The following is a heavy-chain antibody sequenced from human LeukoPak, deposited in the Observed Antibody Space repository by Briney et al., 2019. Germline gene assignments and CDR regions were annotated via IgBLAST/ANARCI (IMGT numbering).Heavy chain of an antibody. D-gene: IGHD3-10*01. CDR1: GYSFTSYW. V-gene: IGHV5-51*01. J-gene: IGHJ5*02. Sequence: GESLKISCKGSGYSFTSYWIGWVRQMPGKGLEWMGIIYPGDSDTRYSPSFQGQVTISADKSISTAYLQWSSLKASDTAMYYCARHVEGFLFRGVISGDNWFDPWGQGTLVTVSS. CDR2: IYPGDSDT. CDR3: ARHVEGFLFRGVISGDNWFDP.